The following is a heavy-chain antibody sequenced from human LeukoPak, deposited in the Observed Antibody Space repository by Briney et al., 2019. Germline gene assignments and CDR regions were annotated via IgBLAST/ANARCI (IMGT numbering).Heavy chain of an antibody. CDR3: AHRNSDYRSFDI. Sequence: ESGPTLVKPTQTLTLTCTFSGFSVRTSGMHGGWIGQPPGKALEWLALTYWNDDNRYSPSLKRSLTNTKDPAKNQVVLRMTNRDPVDTATYYWAHRNSDYRSFDIWGQGTMVTVSS. CDR1: GFSVRTSGMH. V-gene: IGHV2-5*01. CDR2: TYWNDDN. D-gene: IGHD4-11*01. J-gene: IGHJ3*02.